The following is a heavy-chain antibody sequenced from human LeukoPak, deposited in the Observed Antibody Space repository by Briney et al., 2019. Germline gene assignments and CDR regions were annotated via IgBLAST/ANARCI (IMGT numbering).Heavy chain of an antibody. Sequence: PSETLSLTCAVYGGSFSGYYWSWIRQPPGKGLEWIGEINHSGSTNYNPSLKSRVTISVDTSKNQFSLKLSSVTAADTAVYYCARQGGYYGSGSYQKYYYYGMDVWGQGTTVTVSS. J-gene: IGHJ6*02. CDR2: INHSGST. CDR1: GGSFSGYY. D-gene: IGHD3-10*01. CDR3: ARQGGYYGSGSYQKYYYYGMDV. V-gene: IGHV4-34*01.